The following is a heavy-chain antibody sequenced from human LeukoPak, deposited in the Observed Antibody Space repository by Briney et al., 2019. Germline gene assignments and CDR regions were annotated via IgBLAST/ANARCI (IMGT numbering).Heavy chain of an antibody. CDR2: ISGSGGST. V-gene: IGHV3-23*01. CDR3: AKEFSGYYYVTDY. Sequence: GGSLRLSCAASGFTFSSYAMSWVRQAPGKGLECVSAISGSGGSTYYADSVKGRFTISTDNSKNTLYLQMNSLRAEDTAVYYCAKEFSGYYYVTDYWGQGTLVTVSS. CDR1: GFTFSSYA. D-gene: IGHD3-22*01. J-gene: IGHJ4*02.